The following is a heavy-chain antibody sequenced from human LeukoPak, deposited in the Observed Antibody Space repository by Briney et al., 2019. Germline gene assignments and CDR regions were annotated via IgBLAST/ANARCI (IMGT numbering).Heavy chain of an antibody. J-gene: IGHJ4*02. Sequence: GASVKVSCTASGYTFTNLDINWVRQAPGHGLEWMGWMNPNNGITDHAQKFQGRVAMTRGTSTGTAYMELSSLTFEDTAVYYCARGIDAGVDFWGQGTLITVSS. CDR3: ARGIDAGVDF. CDR2: MNPNNGIT. D-gene: IGHD7-27*01. CDR1: GYTFTNLD. V-gene: IGHV1-8*01.